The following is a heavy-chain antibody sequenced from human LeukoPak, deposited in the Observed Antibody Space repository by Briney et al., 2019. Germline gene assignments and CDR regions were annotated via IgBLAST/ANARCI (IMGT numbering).Heavy chain of an antibody. V-gene: IGHV3-48*04. J-gene: IGHJ4*02. CDR2: ISSSSSTI. D-gene: IGHD6-19*01. Sequence: GGSLRLSCAASGFTFNNAWMSWVRQAPGKGLEWVSYISSSSSTIYYADSVKGRFTISRDNAKNSLYLQMNSLRAEDTAVYYCARARSSGWPSELDYWGQGTLVTVSS. CDR3: ARARSSGWPSELDY. CDR1: GFTFNNAW.